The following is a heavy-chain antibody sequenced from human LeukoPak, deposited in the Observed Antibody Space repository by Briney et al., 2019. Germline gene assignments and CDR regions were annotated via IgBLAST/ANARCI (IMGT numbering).Heavy chain of an antibody. V-gene: IGHV1-2*02. Sequence: ASVTVSCKASGYTFTDYYINWVRQAPGQGLEWMGWINPHSGGTNYAQKFRGRVTVTRDTSIMTAYMDLSSLPSDDTAVYYCARDPPKYSSSWYFNFDNWGQGTLVTVSS. CDR3: ARDPPKYSSSWYFNFDN. J-gene: IGHJ4*02. D-gene: IGHD6-13*01. CDR2: INPHSGGT. CDR1: GYTFTDYY.